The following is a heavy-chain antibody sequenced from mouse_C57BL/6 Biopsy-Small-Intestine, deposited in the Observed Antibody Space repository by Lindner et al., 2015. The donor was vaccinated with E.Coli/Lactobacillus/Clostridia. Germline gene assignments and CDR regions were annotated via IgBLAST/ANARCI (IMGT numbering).Heavy chain of an antibody. V-gene: IGHV1-80*01. CDR3: TTYSKRDYAMDY. D-gene: IGHD2-5*01. J-gene: IGHJ4*01. CDR2: IYPGDGDT. CDR1: GYAFSSYW. Sequence: VQLQESGPELVKPGASVKISCKASGYAFSSYWMNWVKQRPGKGLEWIGQIYPGDGDTNYNGKFKGKATLTADKSSSTAYMQLSSLTSEDTAVYYCTTYSKRDYAMDYWGQGTSVTVSS.